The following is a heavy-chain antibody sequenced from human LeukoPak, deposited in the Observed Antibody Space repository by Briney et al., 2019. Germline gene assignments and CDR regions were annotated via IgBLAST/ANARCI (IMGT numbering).Heavy chain of an antibody. V-gene: IGHV4-59*01. CDR3: GRRGAKTTRFDY. Sequence: PSETLSLTCTVSGGSINTYYWSWIRQPPGKGLEWIGYLYNSGTTNYNPSLKSRVSISGDTSKNQFSLKLNSVTAADTAVYYCGRRGAKTTRFDYWGQGILVTVSS. J-gene: IGHJ4*02. D-gene: IGHD1-1*01. CDR2: LYNSGTT. CDR1: GGSINTYY.